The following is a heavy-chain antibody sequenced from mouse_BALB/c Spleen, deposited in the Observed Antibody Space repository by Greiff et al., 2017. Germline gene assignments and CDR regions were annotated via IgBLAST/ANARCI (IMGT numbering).Heavy chain of an antibody. J-gene: IGHJ4*01. D-gene: IGHD1-1*01. V-gene: IGHV1-9*01. Sequence: QVQLKESGAELMKPGASVKISCKATGYTFSSYWIEWVKQRPGHGLEWIGEILPGSGSTNYNEKFKGKATFTADTSSNTAYMQLSSLTSEDSAVYYCARDYGSRRMDYWGQGTSVTVSS. CDR1: GYTFSSYW. CDR2: ILPGSGST. CDR3: ARDYGSRRMDY.